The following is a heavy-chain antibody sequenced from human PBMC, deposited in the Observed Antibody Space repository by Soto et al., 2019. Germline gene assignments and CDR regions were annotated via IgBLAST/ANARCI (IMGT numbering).Heavy chain of an antibody. D-gene: IGHD3-10*01. CDR3: AMGSSGSYYNRGDNWFDP. V-gene: IGHV4-34*01. J-gene: IGHJ5*02. CDR1: GGSFSGYY. Sequence: SETLSLTCAVYGGSFSGYYWSWIRQPPGKGLEWIGEINHSGSTNYNPSLKSRVTISVDTSKNQFPLKLSSVTAADTAVYYCAMGSSGSYYNRGDNWFDPWGQGTLVTVSS. CDR2: INHSGST.